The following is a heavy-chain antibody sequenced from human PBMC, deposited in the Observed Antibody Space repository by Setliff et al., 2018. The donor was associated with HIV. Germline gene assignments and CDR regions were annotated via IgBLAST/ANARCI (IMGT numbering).Heavy chain of an antibody. CDR1: GYSFTNYW. CDR2: IYPGDSET. Sequence: PGESLKISCKTSGYSFTNYWIAWVRQMPGKGLEWMGIIYPGDSETRYSPSFQGQVTMFAGKSISTAYLQWSSLKASDTALYYCATSDYGGGSGHFQHWGQGSLVTVSS. J-gene: IGHJ1*01. CDR3: ATSDYGGGSGHFQH. D-gene: IGHD4-17*01. V-gene: IGHV5-51*01.